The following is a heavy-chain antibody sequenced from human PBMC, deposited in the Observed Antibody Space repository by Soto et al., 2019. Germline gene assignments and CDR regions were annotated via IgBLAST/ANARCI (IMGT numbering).Heavy chain of an antibody. D-gene: IGHD2-21*02. CDR1: GFTFSNYG. J-gene: IGHJ4*02. CDR2: IWSDGSRT. CDR3: ARDDDFQANAFDY. V-gene: IGHV3-33*01. Sequence: QAGGSLRLSCAPSGFTFSNYGMHWVRQTPGKGLEWVAVIWSDGSRTVYEDSVKGRFTISRDNSENTLFLQMNSLRAEDTGVYYCARDDDFQANAFDYWGQGTLVTVS.